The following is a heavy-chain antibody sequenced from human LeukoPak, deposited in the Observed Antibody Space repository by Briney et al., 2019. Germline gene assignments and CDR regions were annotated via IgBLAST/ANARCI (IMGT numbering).Heavy chain of an antibody. V-gene: IGHV3-53*01. Sequence: PGGSLRLSCAASGFTFSSSYISWVRQAPGKGLEWVSVIYAGDSTYYADSVKGRFIISRDNSKNTVYLQMDSLRAEDTAVYYCARLGLLYDFWPNNYYYYYGMDVWGQGTTVTVSS. CDR2: IYAGDST. J-gene: IGHJ6*02. CDR1: GFTFSSSY. CDR3: ARLGLLYDFWPNNYYYYYGMDV. D-gene: IGHD3-3*01.